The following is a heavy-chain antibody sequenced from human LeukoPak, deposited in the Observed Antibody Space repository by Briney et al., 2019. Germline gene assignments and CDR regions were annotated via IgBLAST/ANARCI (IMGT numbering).Heavy chain of an antibody. Sequence: PGGSLRLSCAASGFTFSDYAMHWVRQAPGKELEYVSAISSNGGSIHYANSVKGRFTISRDNAKNSLYLQMNSLRAEDTALYYCARGWDYYDSSGYYVVFDYWGQGTLVTVSS. CDR3: ARGWDYYDSSGYYVVFDY. CDR1: GFTFSDYA. V-gene: IGHV3-64*01. D-gene: IGHD3-22*01. J-gene: IGHJ4*02. CDR2: ISSNGGSI.